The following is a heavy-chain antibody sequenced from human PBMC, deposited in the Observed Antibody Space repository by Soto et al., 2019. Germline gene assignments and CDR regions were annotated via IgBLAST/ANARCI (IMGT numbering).Heavy chain of an antibody. Sequence: QEQLVQSGTEVKKPGASVTVSCKSSGYTFTDFYLHWLRQAPGQGLEWVGWINPKTGDTKSSQKFHGRITMSRDTSVRTASIHLTSLTSDDTAMYYCATGTNGTTGWYHPWGQGTRVTVSS. CDR2: INPKTGDT. CDR3: ATGTNGTTGWYHP. D-gene: IGHD1-1*01. J-gene: IGHJ5*02. V-gene: IGHV1-2*02. CDR1: GYTFTDFY.